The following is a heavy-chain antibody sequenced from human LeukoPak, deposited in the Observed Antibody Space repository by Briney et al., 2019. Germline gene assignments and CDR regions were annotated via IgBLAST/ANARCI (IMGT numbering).Heavy chain of an antibody. D-gene: IGHD3-22*01. J-gene: IGHJ4*02. CDR1: GGSISSGSYY. CDR2: IYTSGST. CDR3: ARGRDYYSPGDY. Sequence: SETLSLTCTVSGGSISSGSYYWSWIRQPAGKGLEWIGRIYTSGSTNYNPSLNSRVTISVDTSKNQFSLKLSSVTAADTAVYYCARGRDYYSPGDYWGQGTLVTVSS. V-gene: IGHV4-61*02.